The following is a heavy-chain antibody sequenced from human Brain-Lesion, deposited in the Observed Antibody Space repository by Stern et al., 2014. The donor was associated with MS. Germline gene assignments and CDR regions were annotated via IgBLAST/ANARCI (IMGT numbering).Heavy chain of an antibody. CDR3: ATDRDDFRSGYSAPTKGYGLDV. CDR2: FDPEGGET. D-gene: IGHD3-3*01. Sequence: VQLVESGAEVKKPGASVKVSCKVSGYTLTRLSMHWVRQAPGKGLEWMGGFDPEGGETIYAQKFQGRVPMTEDTSTDTAYMELSSLRSEDTAVYYCATDRDDFRSGYSAPTKGYGLDVWGQGTTVTVTS. CDR1: GYTLTRLS. J-gene: IGHJ6*02. V-gene: IGHV1-24*01.